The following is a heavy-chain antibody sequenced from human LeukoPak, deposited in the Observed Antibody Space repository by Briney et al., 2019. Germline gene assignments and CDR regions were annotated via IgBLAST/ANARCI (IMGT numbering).Heavy chain of an antibody. CDR2: ISGSGHDI. V-gene: IGHV3-11*04. J-gene: IGHJ3*02. CDR3: ARVKGSYSSSWYVKPQDAFDI. Sequence: GGSLRLSCAASGFTFSDSYMTWVRQAPGKGVEWVAYISGSGHDINYSESAKGRFTISRDNAKNSLYLQMNSLRAEDTAVYYCARVKGSYSSSWYVKPQDAFDIWGQGTMVTVSS. CDR1: GFTFSDSY. D-gene: IGHD6-13*01.